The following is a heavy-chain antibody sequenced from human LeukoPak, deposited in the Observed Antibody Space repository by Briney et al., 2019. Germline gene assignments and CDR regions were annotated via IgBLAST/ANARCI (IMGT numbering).Heavy chain of an antibody. D-gene: IGHD6-13*01. V-gene: IGHV1-2*02. J-gene: IGHJ4*02. CDR2: INPNSGGT. Sequence: GASVKVSCKTSGYTFTDYYMHWVRQAPGQGLEWMGWINPNSGGTNYAQKFQGRVTMTRDTSISTAYMELSRLRSDDTAVYYCAREKPPGIAAYWGQGTLVTVSS. CDR1: GYTFTDYY. CDR3: AREKPPGIAAY.